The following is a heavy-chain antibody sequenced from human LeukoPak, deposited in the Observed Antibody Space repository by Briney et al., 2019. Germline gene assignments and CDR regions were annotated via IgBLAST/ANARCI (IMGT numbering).Heavy chain of an antibody. J-gene: IGHJ6*02. V-gene: IGHV1-18*01. CDR2: ISDYNGYT. CDR3: ARVGGPYNDGYYYGMDV. Sequence: ASVKVSCKASGYTFTSYGITWVRQAPGQGLEWMGWISDYNGYTSYAQKLQGRVTMTTDTSTSTAYMELRSLRSDDTALYYCARVGGPYNDGYYYGMDVWGQGTTVTVSS. D-gene: IGHD3-10*01. CDR1: GYTFTSYG.